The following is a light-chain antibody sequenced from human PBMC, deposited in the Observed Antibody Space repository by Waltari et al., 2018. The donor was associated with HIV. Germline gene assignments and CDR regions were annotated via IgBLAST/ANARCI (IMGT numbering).Light chain of an antibody. V-gene: IGLV4-3*01. Sequence: LPVLTQPPSASALLGASIKLTFPLSITPRTYTIECYQQKPGRSPQDIMKVKSDGSNSKGDGILDRFMGSSSGADRYLTCSNLQSDDEAEYHCGESHTIDGQVGQVFGGGTKLTVL. J-gene: IGLJ3*02. CDR3: GESHTIDGQVGQV. CDR2: VKSDGSN. CDR1: ITPRTYT.